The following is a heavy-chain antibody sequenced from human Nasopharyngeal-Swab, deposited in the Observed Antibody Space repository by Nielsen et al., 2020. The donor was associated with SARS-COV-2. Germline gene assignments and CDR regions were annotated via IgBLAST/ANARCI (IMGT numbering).Heavy chain of an antibody. CDR1: GFSLSTSGVG. CDR3: AHRTSVSFRFSFDY. V-gene: IGHV2-5*02. CDR2: IYWDDDK. J-gene: IGHJ4*02. D-gene: IGHD3-16*01. Sequence: SGPTLVKPTQTLTLTCTFSGFSLSTSGVGVGWIRQPPGKALEWLALIYWDDDKRYSPSLKSRLTITKDTSTNQVVLTMTNMDPVDTATYYCAHRTSVSFRFSFDYWGQGTLVTVSS.